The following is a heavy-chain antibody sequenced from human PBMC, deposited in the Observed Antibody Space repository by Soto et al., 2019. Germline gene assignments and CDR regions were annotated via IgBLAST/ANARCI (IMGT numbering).Heavy chain of an antibody. CDR3: ARSSTISYAFDI. V-gene: IGHV4-34*01. J-gene: IGHJ3*02. CDR2: INHSGST. Sequence: SETLSLTCAVYGGSFSGYYWSWIRQPPGKGLEWIGEINHSGSTNYNPSLKSRVTISVDTSKNQFSLKLSSVTAADTAVYYCARSSTISYAFDIWGQGTMVTVSS. D-gene: IGHD3-3*01. CDR1: GGSFSGYY.